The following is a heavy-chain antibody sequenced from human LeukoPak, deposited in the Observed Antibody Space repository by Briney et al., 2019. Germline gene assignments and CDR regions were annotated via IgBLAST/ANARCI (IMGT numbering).Heavy chain of an antibody. CDR1: GYSFISYG. J-gene: IGHJ6*03. Sequence: ASVTVSCKASGYSFISYGISWVRQPPAQGLEGMGWINAYNGNTNYPQKLQGRVTMTTDTSTRTAYMELRSLRSDDTAVYYCATERGSYGYYYYYDMDVWGKGTTVTVSS. CDR3: ATERGSYGYYYYYDMDV. D-gene: IGHD5-18*01. CDR2: INAYNGNT. V-gene: IGHV1-18*01.